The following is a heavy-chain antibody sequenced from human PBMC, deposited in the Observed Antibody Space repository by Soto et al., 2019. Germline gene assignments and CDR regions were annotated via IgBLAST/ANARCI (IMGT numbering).Heavy chain of an antibody. CDR2: INPSGGST. CDR1: GYTFTSYY. V-gene: IGHV1-46*01. J-gene: IGHJ6*02. D-gene: IGHD5-18*01. CDR3: ATALRYSYAQDSYYYYGMEV. Sequence: ASVKVSCKASGYTFTSYYMHWVRQAPGQGLEWMGIINPSGGSTSYAQKFQGRVTMTRDTSTSTVYMELSSLRSEDTAVYYCATALRYSYAQDSYYYYGMEVWGQGTTVTAP.